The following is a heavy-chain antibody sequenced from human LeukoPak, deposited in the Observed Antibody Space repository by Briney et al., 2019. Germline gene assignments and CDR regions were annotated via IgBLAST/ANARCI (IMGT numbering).Heavy chain of an antibody. CDR3: ARSPRKSGTSKENHAFDI. D-gene: IGHD2-2*01. CDR1: GFTFSSYS. Sequence: GGSLRLSCVASGFTFSSYSMNWVRQASGKGLEWVSSISSSSSYIYYADSVKGRFTISRDNAKNSLYLQMNSLRAEDTAVYYCARSPRKSGTSKENHAFDIWGQGTMVTVSS. J-gene: IGHJ3*02. CDR2: ISSSSSYI. V-gene: IGHV3-21*01.